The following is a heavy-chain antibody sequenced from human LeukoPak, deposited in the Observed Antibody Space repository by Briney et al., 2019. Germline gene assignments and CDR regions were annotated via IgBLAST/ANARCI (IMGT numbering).Heavy chain of an antibody. D-gene: IGHD2-2*01. CDR3: ARGQHQYYFDY. CDR1: GFTVSSNY. J-gene: IGHJ4*02. CDR2: IYSGGST. V-gene: IGHV3-53*01. Sequence: GGSLRLSCAASGFTVSSNYMSWVRQAPGKGPEWVSVIYSGGSTYYADSVKGRFTISRDNSKNTLYLQMNSLRAEDTAVYYCARGQHQYYFDYWGQGTLVTVSS.